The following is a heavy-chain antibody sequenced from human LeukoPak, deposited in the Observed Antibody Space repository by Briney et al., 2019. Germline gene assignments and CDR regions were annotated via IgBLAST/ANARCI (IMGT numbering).Heavy chain of an antibody. Sequence: GASVKVSCKASGYTFTSYGISWVRQAPGQGLEWMGWISAYNGNTNYAQKLQGRVTMTTDTSTSTAYMELRSLRSDDTVVYYCARGQLTMVHRSGLRYFDYWGQGTLVTVSS. CDR1: GYTFTSYG. CDR2: ISAYNGNT. V-gene: IGHV1-18*04. J-gene: IGHJ4*02. D-gene: IGHD3-10*01. CDR3: ARGQLTMVHRSGLRYFDY.